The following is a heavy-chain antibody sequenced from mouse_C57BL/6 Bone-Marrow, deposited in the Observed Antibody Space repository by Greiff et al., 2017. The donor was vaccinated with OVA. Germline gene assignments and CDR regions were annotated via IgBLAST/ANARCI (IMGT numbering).Heavy chain of an antibody. CDR2: INSDGGST. CDR3: ARPSSTQGY. Sequence: EVQLVESGGGLVQPGESLKLSCASSEYAFPSHYMSLVRQTPVQLLALVAAINSDGGSTYSPDTMERRFLISRDNTKKTLYLQMSSLRSEDTALYYCARPSSTQGYWGQGTTLTVSS. CDR1: EYAFPSHY. D-gene: IGHD1-1*01. V-gene: IGHV5-2*01. J-gene: IGHJ2*01.